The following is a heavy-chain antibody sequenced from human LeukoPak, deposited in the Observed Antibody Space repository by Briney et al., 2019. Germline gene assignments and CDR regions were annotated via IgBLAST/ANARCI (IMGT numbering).Heavy chain of an antibody. V-gene: IGHV3-7*01. CDR1: GFAFSDYS. Sequence: GGSLRLSCAASGFAFSDYSMNWVRQAPGKGLEWVANIKQDGSEKYYVDSVKGRFTIARDNAKNSLYLQMNSLRAEDTAVYYCARAMYCGGDCCPFDYWGQGTLVTVSS. CDR2: IKQDGSEK. J-gene: IGHJ4*02. D-gene: IGHD2-21*02. CDR3: ARAMYCGGDCCPFDY.